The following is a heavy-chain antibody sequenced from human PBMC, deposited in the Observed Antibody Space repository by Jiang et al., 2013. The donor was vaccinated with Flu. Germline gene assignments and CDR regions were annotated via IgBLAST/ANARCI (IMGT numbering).Heavy chain of an antibody. V-gene: IGHV1-2*06. CDR1: GYTFTGFH. CDR2: IIPNSGGT. J-gene: IGHJ4*02. CDR3: ARGYNSGFEY. Sequence: KVSCKASGYTFTGFHMHWVRQAPGQGLEWMGRIIPNSGGTSYAQKFQGRVTMTRDTSISTVYMELSWLRSDDTAVYYCARGYNSGFEYWGQGTLVTVPS. D-gene: IGHD6-19*01.